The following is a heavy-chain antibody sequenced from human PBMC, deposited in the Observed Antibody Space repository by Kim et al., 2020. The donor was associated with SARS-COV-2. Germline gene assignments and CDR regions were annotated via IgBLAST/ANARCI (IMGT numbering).Heavy chain of an antibody. D-gene: IGHD3-10*01. CDR3: AKSAGYFQH. J-gene: IGHJ1*01. CDR2: GRT. V-gene: IGHV3-23*01. Sequence: GRTYCADSVKGRFTISRDNSKTTLYLQMNSLRAEDTAVYYCAKSAGYFQHWGQGTLVTVSS.